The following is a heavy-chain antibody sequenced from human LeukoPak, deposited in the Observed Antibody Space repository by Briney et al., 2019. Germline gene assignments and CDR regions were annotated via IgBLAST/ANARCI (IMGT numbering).Heavy chain of an antibody. CDR2: IYYSGST. V-gene: IGHV4-30-4*08. D-gene: IGHD2-2*02. CDR3: ARGRYCSSTSCYRFYYYMDV. Sequence: SETLSLTCTVSGGSISSGDYYWGWIRQPPGKGLEWIGYIYYSGSTYYNPSLKSRVTISVDTSKHQFSLKLSSVTAADTAVYYCARGRYCSSTSCYRFYYYMDVWGKGTTVTVSS. CDR1: GGSISSGDYY. J-gene: IGHJ6*03.